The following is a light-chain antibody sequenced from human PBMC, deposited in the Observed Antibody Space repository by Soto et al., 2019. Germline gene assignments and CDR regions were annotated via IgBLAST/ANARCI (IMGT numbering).Light chain of an antibody. J-gene: IGKJ4*01. CDR2: GAS. CDR3: QQYNNWQT. V-gene: IGKV3D-15*01. Sequence: EIVMKQSPATLSVSPGERATLSCRASQSVSSNLAWYQQKPGQAPRLLIYGASTRATGIPARYRGSGSGKESTLTISRLQFGDFEVYYCQQYNNWQTCGGGTNVDIK. CDR1: QSVSSN.